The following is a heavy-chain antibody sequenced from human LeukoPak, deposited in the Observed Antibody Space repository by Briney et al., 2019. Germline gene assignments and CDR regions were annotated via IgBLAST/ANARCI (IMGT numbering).Heavy chain of an antibody. Sequence: ASVKVSCMASGYTFTSYGISWVRQAPGQGLEWMGWISAYNGNTNYAQKLQGRVTMTTDTSTSTAYMELRSLRSDDTAVYYCARVEIAARYFDYWGQGTLVTVSS. V-gene: IGHV1-18*01. D-gene: IGHD6-6*01. CDR1: GYTFTSYG. CDR2: ISAYNGNT. CDR3: ARVEIAARYFDY. J-gene: IGHJ4*02.